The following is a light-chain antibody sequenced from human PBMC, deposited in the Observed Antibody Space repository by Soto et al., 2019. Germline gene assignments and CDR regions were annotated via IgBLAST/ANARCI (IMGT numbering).Light chain of an antibody. CDR3: QQYNAWPLT. Sequence: DIPMTQSPSTLSASVGDRVTITCRASQSIESWLAWYQQKPGKAPKLLLHKASSLQSGVPSRFTGSASGTEFTLTISSLQPDDFATYYCQQYNAWPLTFGGGTKVEIK. V-gene: IGKV1-5*03. CDR2: KAS. CDR1: QSIESW. J-gene: IGKJ4*01.